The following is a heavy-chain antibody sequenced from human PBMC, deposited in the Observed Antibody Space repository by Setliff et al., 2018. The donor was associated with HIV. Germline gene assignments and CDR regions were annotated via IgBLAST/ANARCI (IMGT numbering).Heavy chain of an antibody. J-gene: IGHJ4*02. CDR1: GFTVSSSY. V-gene: IGHV3-53*01. Sequence: GGSLRLSCAASGFTVSSSYMSWVRQTPGKGLEWVSVIYSGDNTYYADSVKGRFTISRDNSKNTVYLHMNSLRAEDTAVYYCAKDWRYDILTGKPPSDDWGQGTLVTVS. D-gene: IGHD3-9*01. CDR2: IYSGDNT. CDR3: AKDWRYDILTGKPPSDD.